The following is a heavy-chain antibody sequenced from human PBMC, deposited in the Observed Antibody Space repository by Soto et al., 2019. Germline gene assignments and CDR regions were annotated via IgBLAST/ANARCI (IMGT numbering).Heavy chain of an antibody. CDR3: ARSNWYSEY. CDR2: IYYNGNT. D-gene: IGHD7-27*01. V-gene: IGHV4-59*11. Sequence: QVQLQESGPGLMKPSETLSLTCTVSGDSISNHYWSWIRQPPGKGLEWIGYIYYNGNTNYNPSLKSRVTMSVDTSKNQFSLKLSSVTAADTAVYYCARSNWYSEYWGQGTLVTVSS. J-gene: IGHJ4*02. CDR1: GDSISNHY.